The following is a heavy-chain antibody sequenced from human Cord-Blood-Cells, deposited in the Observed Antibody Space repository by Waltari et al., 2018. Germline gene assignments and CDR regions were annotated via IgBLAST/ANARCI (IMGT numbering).Heavy chain of an antibody. CDR2: IIPILGTA. D-gene: IGHD3-10*01. CDR3: ARGYGSGSYYNYYYGMDV. Sequence: QVQLVQSGAEVKKPGSSVKVSCKASGGTFSSYAISWVRQAPGQGLEWMGGIIPILGTANYAQKFQGRVTITADESTSTAYMELSSLRSEDTAVYYCARGYGSGSYYNYYYGMDVWGQGTTVTVSS. V-gene: IGHV1-69*01. J-gene: IGHJ6*02. CDR1: GGTFSSYA.